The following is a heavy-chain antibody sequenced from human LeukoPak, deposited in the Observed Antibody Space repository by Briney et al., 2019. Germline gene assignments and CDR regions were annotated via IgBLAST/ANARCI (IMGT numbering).Heavy chain of an antibody. V-gene: IGHV3-48*02. CDR1: GFIFSDYS. CDR3: ARDRDYAFDI. Sequence: GGSLRLSCVASGFIFSDYSMNWVRQAPGKGLEWVSYISSSSSTVLYADSMKGRLTISSDNAKNSLYLQMNSLRDEDTAVYYCARDRDYAFDIWGQGTMVTVSS. CDR2: ISSSSSTV. J-gene: IGHJ3*02.